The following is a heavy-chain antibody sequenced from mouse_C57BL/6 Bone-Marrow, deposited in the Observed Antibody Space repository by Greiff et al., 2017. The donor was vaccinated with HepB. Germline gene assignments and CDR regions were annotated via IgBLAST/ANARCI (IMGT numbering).Heavy chain of an antibody. V-gene: IGHV1-42*01. J-gene: IGHJ3*01. CDR3: ARWGYSNYFAWFAY. Sequence: VQLQQSGPELVKPGASVKISCKASGYSFTGYYMNWVKQSPENSLEWIGEINPSTGGTTYNQKFKAKATLTVDKSSSTAYMQRKSLTSEDSAVYYCARWGYSNYFAWFAYWGQGTLVTVSA. CDR2: INPSTGGT. D-gene: IGHD2-5*01. CDR1: GYSFTGYY.